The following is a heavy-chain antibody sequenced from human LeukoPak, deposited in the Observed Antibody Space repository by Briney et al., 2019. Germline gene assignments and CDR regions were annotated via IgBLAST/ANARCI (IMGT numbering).Heavy chain of an antibody. V-gene: IGHV3-21*01. D-gene: IGHD3-10*01. CDR3: ARDTMVRGVIGY. CDR1: GFTFSSYS. Sequence: GGSLRLSCAASGFTFSSYSMNWVGQAPGKGLEWVSSISSSSSYIYYADSVKGRFTISRDNAKNSLYLQMNSLRAEDTAVYYCARDTMVRGVIGYWGQGTLVTVSS. J-gene: IGHJ4*02. CDR2: ISSSSSYI.